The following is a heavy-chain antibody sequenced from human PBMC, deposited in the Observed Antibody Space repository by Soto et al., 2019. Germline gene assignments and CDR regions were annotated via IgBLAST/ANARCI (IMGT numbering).Heavy chain of an antibody. CDR2: ISGSGGST. CDR1: GFTFSSYA. J-gene: IGHJ4*02. CDR3: AKSIREGRAVAGQKDDY. Sequence: GGSLRLSCAASGFTFSSYAMSWVRQAPGKGLEWVSAISGSGGSTYYADSVKGRFTISRDNSKNTLYLQMNSLRAEDTAVYYCAKSIREGRAVAGQKDDYWGQGTLVTVSS. V-gene: IGHV3-23*01. D-gene: IGHD6-19*01.